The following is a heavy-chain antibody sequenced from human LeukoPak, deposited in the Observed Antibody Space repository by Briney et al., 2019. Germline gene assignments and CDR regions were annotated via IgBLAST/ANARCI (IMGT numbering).Heavy chain of an antibody. CDR3: ARVNDYGDSKIDY. Sequence: SETLSLTCTVSGGSISSYYWSWIRQPPGKGLEWIGYIYYSGSTNYNPSLKSRVTISVDTSKNQFSRKLSSVTAADTAVYYCARVNDYGDSKIDYWGQGTLVTVSS. D-gene: IGHD4-17*01. J-gene: IGHJ4*02. CDR1: GGSISSYY. V-gene: IGHV4-59*01. CDR2: IYYSGST.